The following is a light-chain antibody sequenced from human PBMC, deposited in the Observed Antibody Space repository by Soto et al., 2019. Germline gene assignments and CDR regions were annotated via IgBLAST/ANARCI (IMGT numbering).Light chain of an antibody. Sequence: EIVLTQSPGTLSLSPGERATLSCRASQSVSSSYLTWYQQKPGQAPRLLIYGASSRATGIPDRFSGSGSGIDFTLTISRLEPEDFAVYYCQQYGSSPITSGQGTRLEIK. CDR1: QSVSSSY. V-gene: IGKV3-20*01. CDR3: QQYGSSPIT. CDR2: GAS. J-gene: IGKJ5*01.